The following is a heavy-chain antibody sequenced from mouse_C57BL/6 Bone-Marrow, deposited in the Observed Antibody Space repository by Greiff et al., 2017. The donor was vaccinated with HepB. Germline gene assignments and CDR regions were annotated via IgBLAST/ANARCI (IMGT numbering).Heavy chain of an antibody. CDR1: VYAFTNYL. CDR2: INPGSGGT. J-gene: IGHJ2*01. CDR3: ARSPLYFDY. Sequence: LVESGAELVRPGTSVKVSCKASVYAFTNYLLEWVKQRPGQGLEWIGVINPGSGGTNYNEKFKGKATLTADKSSSTAYMQLSSLTSEDSAVYFCARSPLYFDYWGQGTTLTVSS. V-gene: IGHV1-54*01.